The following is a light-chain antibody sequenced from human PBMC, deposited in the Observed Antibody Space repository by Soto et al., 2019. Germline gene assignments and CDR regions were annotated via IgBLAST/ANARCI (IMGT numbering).Light chain of an antibody. J-gene: IGLJ2*01. CDR2: EVS. Sequence: QSALTQPASVSGSPGQSITISCTVTSSDVGGYNYVSWYQQHPGKAPKLMIYEVSNRPSGVSNRFSGSKSVNTASLTISGLQAEDEADYYCSSYTSSSTTVVFGGGTKLTVL. CDR1: SSDVGGYNY. CDR3: SSYTSSSTTVV. V-gene: IGLV2-14*01.